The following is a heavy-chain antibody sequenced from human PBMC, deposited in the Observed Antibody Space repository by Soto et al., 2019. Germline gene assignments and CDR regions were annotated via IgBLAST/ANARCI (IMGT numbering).Heavy chain of an antibody. V-gene: IGHV3-30*04. Sequence: QEQLVESGGGVVRPGKSLRLSCEASGFNFTYNAMHWVRQAPGKGLEWVAVISFNGRKKFYARSVKGRFTISRDNSKNTLYLQINNLRPGDTAVYYCARDWLRRDDILTPSWNFNLWCQVTLVTAS. CDR3: ARDWLRRDDILTPSWNFNL. D-gene: IGHD3-9*01. CDR1: GFNFTYNA. J-gene: IGHJ2*01. CDR2: ISFNGRKK.